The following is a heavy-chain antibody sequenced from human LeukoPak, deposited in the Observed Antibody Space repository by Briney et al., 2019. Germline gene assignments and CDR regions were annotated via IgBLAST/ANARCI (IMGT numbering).Heavy chain of an antibody. J-gene: IGHJ4*02. D-gene: IGHD3-9*01. CDR1: GFTFDDYD. V-gene: IGHV3-20*04. Sequence: PGGSLRLSCAASGFTFDDYDMSWVRQATGKGLEWVSSIKWNGGSPGYADSVEGRFTISRDNARNSLYLQMNSLRAEDTALYYCARVRDISTGYYVHFFDYWGQGTLVTVSS. CDR2: IKWNGGSP. CDR3: ARVRDISTGYYVHFFDY.